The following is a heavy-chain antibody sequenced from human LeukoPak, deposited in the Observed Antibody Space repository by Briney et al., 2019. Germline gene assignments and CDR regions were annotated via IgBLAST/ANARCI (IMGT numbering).Heavy chain of an antibody. Sequence: SETLSLTCTVSGGSISSDNYYWSWIRQPAGKGLEWVGRIYTSGNTNYNPSLKSRVTISVDTSRNQFSLKLSSVTAADTAVYYCARGLGTTNFDYWGQGTLVTVSS. V-gene: IGHV4-61*02. D-gene: IGHD1-7*01. CDR2: IYTSGNT. CDR1: GGSISSDNYY. CDR3: ARGLGTTNFDY. J-gene: IGHJ4*02.